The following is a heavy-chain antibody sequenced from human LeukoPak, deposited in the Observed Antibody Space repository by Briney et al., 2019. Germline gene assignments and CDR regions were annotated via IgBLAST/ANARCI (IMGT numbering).Heavy chain of an antibody. J-gene: IGHJ4*02. V-gene: IGHV3-9*01. CDR1: GFIFDDYA. Sequence: GGSLRLSCAASGFIFDDYAMHWVRQAPGKGLEWVSGISWNSGSIGYADSVKGRFTISRDNAKNSLYLQMNSLRAEDTALYYCARSPEYSSGWPDYWGQGTLVTVSS. CDR3: ARSPEYSSGWPDY. D-gene: IGHD6-19*01. CDR2: ISWNSGSI.